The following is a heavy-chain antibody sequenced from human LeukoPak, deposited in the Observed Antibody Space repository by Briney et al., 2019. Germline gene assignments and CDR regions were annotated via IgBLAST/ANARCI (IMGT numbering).Heavy chain of an antibody. CDR2: IYHSGST. CDR1: GGSISSYY. J-gene: IGHJ4*02. Sequence: SETLSLTCTVSGGSISSYYWSWIRQPPGKGLEWIGYIYHSGSTYYNPSLESRVTISVDRSKNQFSLKLSSVTAADTAVYYCARGLSSGYSVYFDYWGQGTLVTVSS. D-gene: IGHD3-22*01. CDR3: ARGLSSGYSVYFDY. V-gene: IGHV4-59*12.